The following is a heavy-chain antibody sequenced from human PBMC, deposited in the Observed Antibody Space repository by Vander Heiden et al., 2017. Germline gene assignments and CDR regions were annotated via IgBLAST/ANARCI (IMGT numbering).Heavy chain of an antibody. Sequence: EVQLVESGGGLVQPGGSLRLSCAASAFTFSRYSLNWGRQAPGKGLEWVSYISSRTNTRYYADSVKGRFTISRDNAKNSLSLQMNSLRDEDTAVYYCARDGDYGDYYGLDVWGQGTTVTVSS. CDR2: ISSRTNTR. CDR3: ARDGDYGDYYGLDV. CDR1: AFTFSRYS. D-gene: IGHD4-17*01. J-gene: IGHJ6*02. V-gene: IGHV3-48*02.